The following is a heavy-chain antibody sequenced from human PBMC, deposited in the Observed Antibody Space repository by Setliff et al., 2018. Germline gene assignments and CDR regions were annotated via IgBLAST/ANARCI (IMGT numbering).Heavy chain of an antibody. Sequence: SETLSLTCAVYGGSFSGYYWSWIRQPPGKGLEWNGEINHSGSTNYNPSLKSRVTISVDTSKNQFSLKLSSVTAADTAVYYCARVRRVVIAYYYYMDVWGKGTTVTVSS. CDR1: GGSFSGYY. D-gene: IGHD2-21*01. J-gene: IGHJ6*03. CDR2: INHSGST. CDR3: ARVRRVVIAYYYYMDV. V-gene: IGHV4-34*01.